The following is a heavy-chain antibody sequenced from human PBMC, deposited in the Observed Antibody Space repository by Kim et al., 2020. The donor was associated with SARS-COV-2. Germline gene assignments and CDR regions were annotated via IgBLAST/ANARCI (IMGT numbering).Heavy chain of an antibody. CDR2: FYPEDGET. CDR3: ATWGLWFGAYDY. V-gene: IGHV1-24*01. Sequence: ASVQVSCKVSGYTLTELSMHWVRQAPGKGLEWMGGFYPEDGETIYAQKFQGRVTMTEDTSTDTAYMELSSLRSEDTAVYYCATWGLWFGAYDYWGQGTLVTVSS. CDR1: GYTLTELS. J-gene: IGHJ4*02. D-gene: IGHD3-10*01.